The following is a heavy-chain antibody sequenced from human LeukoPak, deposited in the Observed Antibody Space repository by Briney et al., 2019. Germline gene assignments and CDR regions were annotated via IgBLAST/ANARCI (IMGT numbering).Heavy chain of an antibody. V-gene: IGHV4-4*02. CDR3: ATLYCSRTSCYVDY. CDR1: GGSISSSNW. J-gene: IGHJ4*02. D-gene: IGHD2-2*01. Sequence: SETLSLTCAVSGGSISSSNWWSWVRQPPGKGLEWIGEIYHSGSTNYNPSLKSRVTISVDTSKNQFSLRLNSVTAADTAMYYCATLYCSRTSCYVDYWGQGTLVTVSS. CDR2: IYHSGST.